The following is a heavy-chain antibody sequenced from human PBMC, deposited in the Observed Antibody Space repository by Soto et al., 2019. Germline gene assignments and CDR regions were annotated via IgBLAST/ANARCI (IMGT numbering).Heavy chain of an antibody. CDR1: GGSISSYY. CDR2: IYYSGST. J-gene: IGHJ4*02. V-gene: IGHV4-59*08. Sequence: QVQLQESGPGLVKPSETLSLTCTVSGGSISSYYWSWIRQPPGKGLEWIGYIYYSGSTNYNPSLKSRLTISVDTSKNPCSLRLTSVTAADTSVYYCASLGMVTTYCCDYWGQGTLVTVSS. D-gene: IGHD5-18*01. CDR3: ASLGMVTTYCCDY.